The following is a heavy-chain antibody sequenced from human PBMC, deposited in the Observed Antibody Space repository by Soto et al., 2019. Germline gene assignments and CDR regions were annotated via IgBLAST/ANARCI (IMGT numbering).Heavy chain of an antibody. CDR2: IIPTFGTA. D-gene: IGHD6-19*01. CDR3: ARTLSVAGLNYYYYGMDV. V-gene: IGHV1-69*13. Sequence: GASVKVSCKASGGTFSSYAISWVRQAPGQGLEWMGGIIPTFGTANYAQKFQGRVTITADESTSTAYMELSSLRSEDTAVYYCARTLSVAGLNYYYYGMDVWGQGTTVTAP. J-gene: IGHJ6*02. CDR1: GGTFSSYA.